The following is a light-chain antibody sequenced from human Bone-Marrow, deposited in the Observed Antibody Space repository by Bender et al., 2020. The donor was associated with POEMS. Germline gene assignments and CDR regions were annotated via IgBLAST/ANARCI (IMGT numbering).Light chain of an antibody. V-gene: IGLV2-14*03. Sequence: QSALTQPASVSGSPGLSITISCSGTNSDIAISNSVSWYQQHPGKAPKLIVLHVSDRPSEIPNRFSASKSANTASLTISGLHPEDEADYYCASYTTTGTWVFGGGTKLTVL. CDR3: ASYTTTGTWV. J-gene: IGLJ3*02. CDR2: HVS. CDR1: NSDIAISNS.